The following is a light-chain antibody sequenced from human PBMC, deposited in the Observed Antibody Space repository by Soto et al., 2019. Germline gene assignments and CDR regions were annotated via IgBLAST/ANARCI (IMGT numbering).Light chain of an antibody. V-gene: IGKV1-5*01. CDR2: DVS. Sequence: DIQMTQSPSTLSASVGDRVTITCRASQTISTWLAWYQQKPGRTPNLLIYDVSTLESGVPSRFSGSGSGTEFTLTFSSLQPDDFATYYCQQYNSFITFGQGTRLEIK. J-gene: IGKJ5*01. CDR3: QQYNSFIT. CDR1: QTISTW.